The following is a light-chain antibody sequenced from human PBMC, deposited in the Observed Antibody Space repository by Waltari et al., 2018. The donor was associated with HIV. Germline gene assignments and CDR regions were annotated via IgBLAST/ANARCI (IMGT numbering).Light chain of an antibody. CDR3: QSTDSTASSYV. V-gene: IGLV3-25*03. CDR1: ALSHQY. J-gene: IGLJ1*01. CDR2: KDH. Sequence: SYELTQPPSVSVSPGQTARIPCSGDALSHQYVYWYQQRPGQAPVLVISKDHKRPSGIPERFSGSRSGTTVTLIINGVQAEDEADYFCQSTDSTASSYVFGSGTEVFVL.